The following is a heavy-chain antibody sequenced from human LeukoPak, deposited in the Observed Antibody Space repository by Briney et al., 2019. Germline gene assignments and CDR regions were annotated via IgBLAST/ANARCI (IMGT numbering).Heavy chain of an antibody. CDR3: AREGVHSLGGAFDI. D-gene: IGHD3-10*01. V-gene: IGHV3-13*05. CDR2: IGTGGDP. Sequence: RGSLRLSCAASGFTFSSYDMHWVRQSTGKGLEWVSGIGTGGDPYYPGSVKGRFTISRENAESSLYLQMNSLRAGDTAVYYCAREGVHSLGGAFDIWGQGTIVTVSS. J-gene: IGHJ3*02. CDR1: GFTFSSYD.